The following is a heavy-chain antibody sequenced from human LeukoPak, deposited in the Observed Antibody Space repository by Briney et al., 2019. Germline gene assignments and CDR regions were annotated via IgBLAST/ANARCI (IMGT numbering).Heavy chain of an antibody. V-gene: IGHV1-18*01. CDR3: ARFGRSDYYYYYMDV. D-gene: IGHD3-16*01. CDR2: ISAYNGNT. CDR1: GYTFTSYG. Sequence: GASVKVSCKASGYTFTSYGISWVRQAPGQGLEWMGWISAYNGNTNYAQKLQGRVTMTTDTSTSTAYMELRSLRSDDTAVYYCARFGRSDYYYYYMDVWGKGTTVTVSS. J-gene: IGHJ6*03.